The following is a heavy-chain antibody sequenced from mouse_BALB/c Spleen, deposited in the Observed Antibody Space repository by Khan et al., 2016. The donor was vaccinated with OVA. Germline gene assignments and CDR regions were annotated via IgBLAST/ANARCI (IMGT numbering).Heavy chain of an antibody. Sequence: EVMLVESGGDLVKPGGSLKLSCAASGFTFSTYGMSWVRQTPDKRLEWVATISTGGHYTYYPDSVKGRFTISRDNAQNTLYLQMTSLKSEDTAMFYWARLAYYYDSEGFAYWGQGTLVTVSA. D-gene: IGHD1-1*01. J-gene: IGHJ3*01. CDR2: ISTGGHYT. CDR3: ARLAYYYDSEGFAY. CDR1: GFTFSTYG. V-gene: IGHV5-6*01.